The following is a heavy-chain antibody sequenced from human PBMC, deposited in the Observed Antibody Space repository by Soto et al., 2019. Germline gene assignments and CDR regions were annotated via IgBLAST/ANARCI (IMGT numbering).Heavy chain of an antibody. J-gene: IGHJ1*01. CDR3: ARDGLNTMIVVDSPEYFQH. V-gene: IGHV3-11*01. CDR2: ISSSGSTI. CDR1: GFTFSDYY. Sequence: PGGSLRLSCAASGFTFSDYYMSWIRQAPGKGLEWVSYISSSGSTIYYADSVKGRFTISRDNAKNSLYLQMNSLRAEDTAVYYCARDGLNTMIVVDSPEYFQHWGQGTLVTVSS. D-gene: IGHD3-22*01.